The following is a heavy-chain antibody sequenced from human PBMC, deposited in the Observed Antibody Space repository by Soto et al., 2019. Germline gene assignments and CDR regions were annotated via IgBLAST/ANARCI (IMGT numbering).Heavy chain of an antibody. Sequence: SETLSLTCTVSGDSINNYYWSWIRQPPGKGLEWIGYIYYSGNTYYNPSLKSRAAISVDTSKNQFSLKLTSVIAADTAVYYCARRMRGPPGKFAYWGQGTLVTVSS. V-gene: IGHV4-59*01. D-gene: IGHD2-8*01. CDR3: ARRMRGPPGKFAY. CDR1: GDSINNYY. J-gene: IGHJ4*02. CDR2: IYYSGNT.